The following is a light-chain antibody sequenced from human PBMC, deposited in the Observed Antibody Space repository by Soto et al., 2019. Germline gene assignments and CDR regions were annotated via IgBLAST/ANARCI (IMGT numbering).Light chain of an antibody. J-gene: IGKJ1*01. CDR3: QQYGSSPRT. CDR2: GAT. V-gene: IGKV3-20*01. Sequence: EIVLTQSPGTLSLSQGERATLSCGASQSVSSNLLAWYQQKPGQAPRLLIYGATNRATGIPDRFSGSGSGTDFTLTISRLEPEDFAVYYCQQYGSSPRTFGQGTKVDIK. CDR1: QSVSSNL.